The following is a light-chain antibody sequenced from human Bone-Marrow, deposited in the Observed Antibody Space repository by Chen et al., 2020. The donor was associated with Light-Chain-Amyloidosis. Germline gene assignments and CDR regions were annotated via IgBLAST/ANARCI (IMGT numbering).Light chain of an antibody. CDR1: SIGSKN. CDR3: QVWDTTSDLPV. J-gene: IGLJ3*02. V-gene: IGLV3-21*02. Sequence: SYVLTQAPSVSVAPGQTARIPCGGNSIGSKNVNWYHQKPGQAPVLVVYDASDRPSGIPERFSGSKSGNTATLTISRVEAGDEAEYYCQVWDTTSDLPVFGGGTKLTVL. CDR2: DAS.